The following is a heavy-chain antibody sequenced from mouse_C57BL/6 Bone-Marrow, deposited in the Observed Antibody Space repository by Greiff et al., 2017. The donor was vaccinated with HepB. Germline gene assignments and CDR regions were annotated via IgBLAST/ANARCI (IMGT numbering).Heavy chain of an antibody. CDR3: VSYGYDGDWFAY. CDR2: IRSKSNNYAT. V-gene: IGHV10-1*01. D-gene: IGHD2-2*01. J-gene: IGHJ3*01. Sequence: EAGGGLVQPKGSLKLSCAASGFSFNTYAMNWVRQAPGKGLEWVARIRSKSNNYATYYADSVKDRFTISRDDSESMLYLQMNNLKTEDTAMYYCVSYGYDGDWFAYWGQGTLVTVSA. CDR1: GFSFNTYA.